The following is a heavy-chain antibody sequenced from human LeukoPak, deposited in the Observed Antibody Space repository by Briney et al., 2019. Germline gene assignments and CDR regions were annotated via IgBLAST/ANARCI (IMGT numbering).Heavy chain of an antibody. V-gene: IGHV4-61*05. Sequence: SETLSLTCTVSGGSISSSSYYWGWIRQPPGKGLEWIGYIYYSGSTNYNPSLKSRVTISVDTSKNQFSLKLSSVTAADTAVYYCARYSSSPRMAFDIWGQGTMVTVSS. J-gene: IGHJ3*02. CDR2: IYYSGST. D-gene: IGHD6-6*01. CDR3: ARYSSSPRMAFDI. CDR1: GGSISSSSYY.